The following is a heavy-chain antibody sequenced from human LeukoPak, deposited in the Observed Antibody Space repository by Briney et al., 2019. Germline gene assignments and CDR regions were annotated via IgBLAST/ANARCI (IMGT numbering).Heavy chain of an antibody. J-gene: IGHJ4*02. Sequence: GASVKVSCKASGYTLTSYGISWVRQAPGQGLEWMGWINPNSGGTNYAQKFQGRVTMTRDTSISTAYMELSRLRSDDTAVYYCARGPYSSSWYGYWGQGTLVTVPS. V-gene: IGHV1-2*02. D-gene: IGHD6-13*01. CDR2: INPNSGGT. CDR3: ARGPYSSSWYGY. CDR1: GYTLTSYG.